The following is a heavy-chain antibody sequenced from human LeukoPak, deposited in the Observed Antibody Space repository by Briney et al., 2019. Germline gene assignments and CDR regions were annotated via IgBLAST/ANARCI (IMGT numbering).Heavy chain of an antibody. CDR1: RGSISTYY. D-gene: IGHD6-19*01. CDR3: AXXRSSXXXXFDT. V-gene: IGHV4-59*01. Sequence: SETLSLTCSVSRGSISTYYWSWIRQPPGKGLEWIGFVFYSGTTNSNPSVKSRVSMSVDMSKNHLSLELTSVTAADSAVYYCAXXRSSXXXXFDTWGQGTLVTVSS. J-gene: IGHJ4*02. CDR2: VFYSGTT.